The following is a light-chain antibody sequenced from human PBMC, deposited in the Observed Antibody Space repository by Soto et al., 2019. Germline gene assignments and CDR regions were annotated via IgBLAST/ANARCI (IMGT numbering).Light chain of an antibody. Sequence: DIQMTQSPSPLSASVGDRVTITCRASQTISSWLAWYQQKPGKAPKLLIYKASTLKSGVPSRFSGSGSGTEFTLTISNLQPDDFATYYCQHYNSYSEAFGQGTKVDIK. CDR2: KAS. CDR3: QHYNSYSEA. J-gene: IGKJ1*01. CDR1: QTISSW. V-gene: IGKV1-5*03.